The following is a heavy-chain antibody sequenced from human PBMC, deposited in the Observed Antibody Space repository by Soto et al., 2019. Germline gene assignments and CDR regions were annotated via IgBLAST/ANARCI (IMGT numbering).Heavy chain of an antibody. Sequence: SETLSLTCAVSGGSISSGNWWTWIRQPPGKGLECIANIYYDGNTYYNPSLKSRVAISLDTSKNQFSLRLNSVTAADTAVYYCARSSIEPRVFMYPFDSWGQGTLVTVSS. D-gene: IGHD6-6*01. J-gene: IGHJ4*02. CDR1: GGSISSGNW. CDR2: IYYDGNT. V-gene: IGHV4-39*01. CDR3: ARSSIEPRVFMYPFDS.